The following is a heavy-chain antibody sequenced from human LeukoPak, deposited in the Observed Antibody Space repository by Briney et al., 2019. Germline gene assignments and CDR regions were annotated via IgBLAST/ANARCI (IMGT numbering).Heavy chain of an antibody. J-gene: IGHJ6*03. V-gene: IGHV3-48*03. CDR2: ISSSGSTI. Sequence: GGSLRLSCAVSGFTFSSYEMNWVRQAPGKGLEWVSYISSSGSTIYYADSVEGRFTISRDNAKNSLYLQMNSLRAEDTAVYYCARDQVTVVVAATLIGNYYYYMDVWGKGTTVTVSS. D-gene: IGHD2-15*01. CDR3: ARDQVTVVVAATLIGNYYYYMDV. CDR1: GFTFSSYE.